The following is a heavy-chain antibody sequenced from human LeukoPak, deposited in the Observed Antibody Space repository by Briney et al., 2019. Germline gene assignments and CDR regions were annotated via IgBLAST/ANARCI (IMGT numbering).Heavy chain of an antibody. CDR1: GGSISNYY. CDR3: ARGLWRFDY. D-gene: IGHD3-10*01. V-gene: IGHV4-59*01. CDR2: VYHNGYT. J-gene: IGHJ4*02. Sequence: SETLSLTCNVSGGSISNYYWTWIRQPPGKGLEWIGYVYHNGYTNHNPSLKSRVTISVDTSKNQFSLRLSSVTAADTALYYCARGLWRFDYWGQGTLVTVSS.